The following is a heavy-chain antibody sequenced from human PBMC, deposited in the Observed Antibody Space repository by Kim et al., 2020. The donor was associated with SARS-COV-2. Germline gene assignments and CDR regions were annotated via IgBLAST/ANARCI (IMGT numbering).Heavy chain of an antibody. CDR2: TSTSGSST. CDR1: GFTFSDFY. CDR3: PRRGIGGYFNFAS. Sequence: GGSLRLSCAASGFTFSDFYILWIRQAPGKGLECLSDTSTSGSSTNYAENVKGRFTVSRANAENSVSLQMTSLRAKDTAIYYFPRRGIGGYFNFASWGQG. J-gene: IGHJ4*02. V-gene: IGHV3-11*03. D-gene: IGHD3-10*01.